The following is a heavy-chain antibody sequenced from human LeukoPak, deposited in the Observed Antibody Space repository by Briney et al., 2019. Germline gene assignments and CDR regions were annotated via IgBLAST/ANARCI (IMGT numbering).Heavy chain of an antibody. CDR2: IKSKTDGGTT. D-gene: IGHD5-18*01. Sequence: GGSLRLSCAASGFTFSNAWMSWVRQAPGKGLEWVGRIKSKTDGGTTDYAAPVKGRFTISRDDSKTTLYLQMNSLKTEDTAVYYCTTDGIQLHRNHYYYYYMDVWGKGTTVTVSS. J-gene: IGHJ6*03. CDR1: GFTFSNAW. CDR3: TTDGIQLHRNHYYYYYMDV. V-gene: IGHV3-15*01.